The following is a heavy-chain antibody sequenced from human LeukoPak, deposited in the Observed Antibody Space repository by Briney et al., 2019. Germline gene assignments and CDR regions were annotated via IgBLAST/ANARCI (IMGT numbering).Heavy chain of an antibody. CDR2: IYYSGST. Sequence: SETLSLTCAVYGGSFSGYYWSWIRQPPGKGLEWIGYIYYSGSTYYNPSLKSRVTISVDTSKNQFSLKLSSVTAADTAVYYCAREIDPWGQGTLVTVSS. CDR1: GGSFSGYY. CDR3: AREIDP. V-gene: IGHV4-34*09. J-gene: IGHJ5*02.